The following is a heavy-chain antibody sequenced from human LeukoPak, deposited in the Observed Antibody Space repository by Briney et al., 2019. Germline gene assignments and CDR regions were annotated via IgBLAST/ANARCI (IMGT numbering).Heavy chain of an antibody. CDR1: RGSITSSSYY. D-gene: IGHD6-13*01. J-gene: IGHJ4*02. V-gene: IGHV4-39*01. Sequence: PSETLSLTCIVSRGSITSSSYYWAWILHTAGKGLEWTGSIYYSGSTFYSPSLKSRVTLSVDTSKNQFSLKLSSVTAADTAVYFCSRETTSTSWYWGEGTLVTVSS. CDR2: IYYSGST. CDR3: SRETTSTSWY.